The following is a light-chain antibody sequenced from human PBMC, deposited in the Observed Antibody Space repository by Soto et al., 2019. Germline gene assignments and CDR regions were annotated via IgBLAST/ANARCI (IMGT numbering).Light chain of an antibody. J-gene: IGLJ1*01. Sequence: QPVLTQPPSVSGAPGQRGTISCTGSSSNIGAGYDVHWYQKLPGTAPKLLIYENRKRPSGVPDRFSGSKSGTSASLAITGLQAEDEADYYCQSYDSGLSGPIFGTGTKLTVL. CDR1: SSNIGAGYD. CDR3: QSYDSGLSGPI. V-gene: IGLV1-40*01. CDR2: ENR.